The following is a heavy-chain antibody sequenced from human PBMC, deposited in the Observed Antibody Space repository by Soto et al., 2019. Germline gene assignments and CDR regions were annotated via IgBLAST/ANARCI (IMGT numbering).Heavy chain of an antibody. CDR3: TTGLYNSGGMDH. D-gene: IGHD2-15*01. CDR2: IKSKTTTGTT. Sequence: EVHLVESGGGLVKPGGSLRLSCAASGFRFSIAWMNWVRQAPGKGLEWVGRIKSKTTTGTTDYSTPVKGRFTVSADGSENTIYLNMNSLKTEDTAVYYCTTGLYNSGGMDHWGHGTLVTVSS. J-gene: IGHJ4*01. V-gene: IGHV3-15*07. CDR1: GFRFSIAW.